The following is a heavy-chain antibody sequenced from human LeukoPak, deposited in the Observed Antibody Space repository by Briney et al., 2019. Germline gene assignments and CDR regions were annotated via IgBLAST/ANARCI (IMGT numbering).Heavy chain of an antibody. CDR3: TKDLMTGFSSGWYFAY. Sequence: PGGSLRLSCAASGFTVSAKYMSWVRQAPGKGLEWVAVTGGSDDNTHYADSVKGRFTISRDNSENRLFLQMNSLRPEDSALYYCTKDLMTGFSSGWYFAYWGQGTLVTVSS. V-gene: IGHV3-23*01. J-gene: IGHJ4*02. CDR1: GFTVSAKY. D-gene: IGHD6-19*01. CDR2: TGGSDDNT.